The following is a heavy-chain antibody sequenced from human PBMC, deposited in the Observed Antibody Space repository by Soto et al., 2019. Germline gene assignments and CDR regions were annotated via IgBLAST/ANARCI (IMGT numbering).Heavy chain of an antibody. J-gene: IGHJ5*01. Sequence: QITLKESGPTLVKPTQTLTLTCTFSGFSLSTGGVAVGWIRQPPGKALEWLALLYGDDNKRYSPSLKSRLTITKDTSKNQVVLTMTNMDPVDTATYYCAHRERPCFDSWGQGTLVTVSS. CDR2: LYGDDNK. CDR3: AHRERPCFDS. V-gene: IGHV2-5*02. CDR1: GFSLSTGGVA.